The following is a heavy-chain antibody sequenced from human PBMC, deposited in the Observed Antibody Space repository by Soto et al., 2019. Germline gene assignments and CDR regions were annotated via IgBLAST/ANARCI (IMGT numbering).Heavy chain of an antibody. CDR1: GGSISSYY. Sequence: PSETLSLPCTVSGGSISSYYWSWIRQPPGKGLEWIGYIYYSGSTTYNPSLKSRVTISVDTSKNQFSLKLSSVTAADTAVYYCARDLHYGSGNYYYYYGMDVWGQGTTVTGSS. CDR2: IYYSGST. CDR3: ARDLHYGSGNYYYYYGMDV. V-gene: IGHV4-59*01. D-gene: IGHD3-10*01. J-gene: IGHJ6*02.